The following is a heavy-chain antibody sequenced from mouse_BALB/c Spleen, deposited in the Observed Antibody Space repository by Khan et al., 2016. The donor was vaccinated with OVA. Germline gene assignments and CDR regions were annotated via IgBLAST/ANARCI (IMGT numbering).Heavy chain of an antibody. D-gene: IGHD1-1*01. Sequence: VQLKQSGPGLVKPSQSLSLTCTVTGYSITSDYAWNWIRQFPGNKLEWMGYISYSGNTKYNPSLKSRISINRETSENQFFLQLNSVTIEDTASYYCARIYGGDFDYWGQGTTLTVSS. J-gene: IGHJ2*01. CDR3: ARIYGGDFDY. CDR2: ISYSGNT. V-gene: IGHV3-2*02. CDR1: GYSITSDYA.